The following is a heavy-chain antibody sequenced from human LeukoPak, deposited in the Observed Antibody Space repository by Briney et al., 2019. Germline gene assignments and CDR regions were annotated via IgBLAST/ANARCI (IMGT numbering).Heavy chain of an antibody. CDR1: GYTLTELS. J-gene: IGHJ3*02. V-gene: IGHV1-24*01. CDR2: FDPEDGET. CDR3: ADVGGASSSVVI. D-gene: IGHD3-16*01. Sequence: GASVKVSCKVSGYTLTELSMHWVRQAPGKGLEWMGGFDPEDGETIYAQKFQGRVTMTEDTSTDTAYMELSSLRSEDTAVYYCADVGGASSSVVIWGQGTMVTVSS.